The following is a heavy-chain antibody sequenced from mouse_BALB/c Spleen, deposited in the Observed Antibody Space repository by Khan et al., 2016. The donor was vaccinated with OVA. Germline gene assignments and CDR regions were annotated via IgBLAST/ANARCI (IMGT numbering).Heavy chain of an antibody. CDR2: IIPNTDNT. Sequence: VQLQQSGPDLVKTGASVKISCKASGYSFTAYYMNWVKMSHGKSLECIGRIIPNTDNTNYNQKFKGKAIDKSSSTAYMELRSLTSEDAAVYFCARGYDFFAYWGQGTLVTVSA. J-gene: IGHJ3*01. CDR1: GYSFTAYY. D-gene: IGHD2-14*01. V-gene: IGHV1-18*01. CDR3: ARGYDFFAY.